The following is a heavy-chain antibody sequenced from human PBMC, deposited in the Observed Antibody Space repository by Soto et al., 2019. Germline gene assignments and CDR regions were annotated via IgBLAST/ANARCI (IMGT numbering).Heavy chain of an antibody. CDR3: ARSGYSYGFGYYYDY. Sequence: SETLSLTCTVSGGSISRYYWSWVRQPPGKGLEWIGYIYYDGTTSYSPSLKSRVTISVDTSNNQFSLRLSSVTAADTAVYYCARSGYSYGFGYYYDYWGQGTLVT. CDR1: GGSISRYY. CDR2: IYYDGTT. V-gene: IGHV4-59*01. J-gene: IGHJ4*02. D-gene: IGHD5-18*01.